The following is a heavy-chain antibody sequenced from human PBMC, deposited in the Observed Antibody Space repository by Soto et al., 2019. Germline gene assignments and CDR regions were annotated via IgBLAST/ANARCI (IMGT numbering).Heavy chain of an antibody. CDR2: IYYSGST. Sequence: SETLSLTCAVSGGTICSGGDYWSWNRPHPGKGLEWIGNIYYSGSTSSNPSLKSRVTISEDTSKNQFSLKLSSVTAADTAVYYCARRSGSYYMFDYWGQGTLVTVSS. CDR3: ARRSGSYYMFDY. CDR1: GGTICSGGDY. D-gene: IGHD3-10*01. V-gene: IGHV4-31*11. J-gene: IGHJ4*02.